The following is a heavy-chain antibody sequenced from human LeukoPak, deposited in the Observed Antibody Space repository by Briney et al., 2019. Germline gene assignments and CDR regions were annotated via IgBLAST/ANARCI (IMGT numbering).Heavy chain of an antibody. CDR1: GFTVSSNY. D-gene: IGHD5-12*01. CDR3: ASPGYNNGIGRFDY. V-gene: IGHV3-53*01. CDR2: IYGDGRP. J-gene: IGHJ4*02. Sequence: PGGSLRLSCAASGFTVSSNYMTWVRQAPGKGLDWVSPIYGDGRPTYTDSVKGRFTISTDTSKNTLYLQMNSLAVEDTAVYYCASPGYNNGIGRFDYWGQGTLVTVSS.